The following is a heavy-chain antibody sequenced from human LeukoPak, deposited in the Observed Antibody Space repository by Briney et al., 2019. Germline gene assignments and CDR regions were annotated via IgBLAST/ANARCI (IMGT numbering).Heavy chain of an antibody. Sequence: GGSLRLSCAASGFTFSSYAMSWVRQAPGKGLEWVSTITRGGGSTYYVDSVKGRFTISRDNSKDTLYLQMNSLRVEDSAVFYCTRDHPDCRGTSCLLFDSWGQGTLVTVSS. V-gene: IGHV3-23*01. D-gene: IGHD2-2*01. CDR3: TRDHPDCRGTSCLLFDS. J-gene: IGHJ4*02. CDR1: GFTFSSYA. CDR2: ITRGGGST.